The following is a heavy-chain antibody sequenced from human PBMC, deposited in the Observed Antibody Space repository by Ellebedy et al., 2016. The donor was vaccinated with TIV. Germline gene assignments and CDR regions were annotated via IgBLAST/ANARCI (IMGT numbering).Heavy chain of an antibody. V-gene: IGHV1-69*06. J-gene: IGHJ4*02. CDR3: ARYYYYDSSGPDY. CDR2: IIPIFGTA. Sequence: SVKVSXXASGGTFSSYAISWVRQAPGQGLEWMGGIIPIFGTANYAQKFQGRVTITADKSTSTAYMELSSLRSEDTAVYYCARYYYYDSSGPDYWGQGTLVTVSS. CDR1: GGTFSSYA. D-gene: IGHD3-22*01.